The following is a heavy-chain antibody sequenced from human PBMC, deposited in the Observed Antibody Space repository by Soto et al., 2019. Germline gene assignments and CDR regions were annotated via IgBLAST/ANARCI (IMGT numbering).Heavy chain of an antibody. CDR1: GFTFSSYG. V-gene: IGHV3-30*18. J-gene: IGHJ5*02. CDR3: AKESSGWSLLGNWFDP. CDR2: ISYDGSNK. Sequence: GGSLRLSCAASGFTFSSYGMHWVRQAPGKGLEWVAVISYDGSNKYYADSVKGRFTISRDNSKNTLYLQMNSLRAEDTAVYYCAKESSGWSLLGNWFDPWGQGTLVTVSS. D-gene: IGHD6-19*01.